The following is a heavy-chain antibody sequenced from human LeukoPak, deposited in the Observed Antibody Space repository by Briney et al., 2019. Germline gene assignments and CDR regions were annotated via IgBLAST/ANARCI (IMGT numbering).Heavy chain of an antibody. CDR1: GFTFSGSA. V-gene: IGHV3-73*01. J-gene: IGHJ4*02. CDR3: TPSLYDILTGSDY. Sequence: GGSLRLSCAASGFTFSGSAMHWVRQASGKGLEWVCRIRSKANSYATAYAASVKGRFTISRDDSKNTAYLQMNSLKTEDTAVYYCTPSLYDILTGSDYWGQGTLVTVSS. CDR2: IRSKANSYAT. D-gene: IGHD3-9*01.